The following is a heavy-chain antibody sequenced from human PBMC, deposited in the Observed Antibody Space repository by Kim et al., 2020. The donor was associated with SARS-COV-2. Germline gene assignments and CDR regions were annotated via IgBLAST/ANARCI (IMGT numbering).Heavy chain of an antibody. D-gene: IGHD6-13*01. CDR1: GFSLSTSGVG. V-gene: IGHV2-5*02. J-gene: IGHJ5*02. CDR2: IYWDDDK. CDR3: AHSEGQQQLVSINWFDP. Sequence: SGPTLVNPTQTLTLTCTFSGFSLSTSGVGVGWIRQPPGKALEWLALIYWDDDKRYSPSLKSRLTITKDTSKNQVVLTMTNMDPVDTATYYCAHSEGQQQLVSINWFDPWGQGTLVTVSS.